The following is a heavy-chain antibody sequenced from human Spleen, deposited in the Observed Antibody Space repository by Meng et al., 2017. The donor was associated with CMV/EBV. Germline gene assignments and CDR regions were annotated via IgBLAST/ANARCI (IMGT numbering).Heavy chain of an antibody. CDR1: GYTFTSYG. V-gene: IGHV1-18*01. J-gene: IGHJ5*02. CDR3: ARVSYYDILSVDWFDP. CDR2: ISAYNGNT. Sequence: SGYTFTSYGISWVRQAPGQGLEWMGRISAYNGNTNYAQKLQGRVTMTTDTSTSTAYMELRSLRSDDTAVYYCARVSYYDILSVDWFDPWGQGTLVTVSS. D-gene: IGHD3-9*01.